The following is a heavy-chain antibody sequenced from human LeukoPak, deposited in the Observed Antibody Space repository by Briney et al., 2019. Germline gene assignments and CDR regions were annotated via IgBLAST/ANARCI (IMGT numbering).Heavy chain of an antibody. CDR1: GFTFSSYE. CDR2: ISDSGSFI. CDR3: ARGHLLLAAVGVYQYLGMDV. V-gene: IGHV3-48*03. J-gene: IGHJ6*02. Sequence: GGSLRLSCAASGFTFSSYEMNWVRQAPGEGLEWVSDISDSGSFINYADSVKGRFTISRDNAKNSVYLQMNSLRTDDTAVYYCARGHLLLAAVGVYQYLGMDVWGQGTPVTVSS. D-gene: IGHD6-13*01.